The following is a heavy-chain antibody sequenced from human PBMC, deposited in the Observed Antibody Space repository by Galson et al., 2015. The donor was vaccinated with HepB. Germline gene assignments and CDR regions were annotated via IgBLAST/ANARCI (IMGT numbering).Heavy chain of an antibody. V-gene: IGHV1-69*04. J-gene: IGHJ4*02. D-gene: IGHD3-22*01. CDR2: IIPILGIA. Sequence: SVKVSCKASGGTFSSYAISWVRQAPGQGLEWMGRIIPILGIANYAQKFQGRVTITADESTSTAYMELSSLRSEDTAVYYCATYYYDSSGYYYLFDYWGQGTLVTVSS. CDR1: GGTFSSYA. CDR3: ATYYYDSSGYYYLFDY.